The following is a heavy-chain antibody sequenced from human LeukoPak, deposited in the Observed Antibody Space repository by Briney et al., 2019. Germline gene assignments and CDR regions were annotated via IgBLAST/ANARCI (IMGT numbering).Heavy chain of an antibody. CDR1: GGSISSYY. J-gene: IGHJ4*02. CDR3: ARGRLWFREPPYDY. V-gene: IGHV4-34*01. CDR2: INHSGST. D-gene: IGHD3-10*01. Sequence: SETLSLTCTVSGGSISSYYWSWIRQPAGKGLEWIGEINHSGSTNYNPSLKSRVTISVDTSKNQFSLKLSSVTAADTAVYYCARGRLWFREPPYDYWGQGTLVTVSS.